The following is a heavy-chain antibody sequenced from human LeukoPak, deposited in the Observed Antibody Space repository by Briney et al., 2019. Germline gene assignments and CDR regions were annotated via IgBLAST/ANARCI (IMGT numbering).Heavy chain of an antibody. Sequence: GGSLRLSCAASGFTFSNYSMTWVRQAPGKGLEWVSSISGSDTSTYYADSVKGRFTISRDNSKNTLELQMDSLRAEDTAVYYCTKARSASSSSCYNYWGQGILVTISS. D-gene: IGHD2-2*02. J-gene: IGHJ4*02. CDR3: TKARSASSSSCYNY. V-gene: IGHV3-23*01. CDR2: ISGSDTST. CDR1: GFTFSNYS.